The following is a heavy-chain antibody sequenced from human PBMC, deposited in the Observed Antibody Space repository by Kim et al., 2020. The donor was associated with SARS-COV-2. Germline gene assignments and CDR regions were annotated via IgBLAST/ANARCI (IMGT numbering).Heavy chain of an antibody. V-gene: IGHV4-34*01. CDR1: GGSFSGYY. Sequence: SETLSLTCAVYGGSFSGYYWSWIRQPPGKGLEWIGEINHSGSTNYNPSLKSRVTISVDTSKNQFSLKLSSVTAADTAVYYCARDGETYYDILTGCAAYLDYWGQGTLVTVSS. CDR3: ARDGETYYDILTGCAAYLDY. J-gene: IGHJ4*02. CDR2: INHSGST. D-gene: IGHD3-9*01.